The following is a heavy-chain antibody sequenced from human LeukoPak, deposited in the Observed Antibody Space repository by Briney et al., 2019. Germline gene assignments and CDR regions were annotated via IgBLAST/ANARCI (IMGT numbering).Heavy chain of an antibody. J-gene: IGHJ5*02. Sequence: SETLSLTCSVYGGSFSGYYWSWIRQPPGKGLEWIGEINHSGSTNYNPSLKSRVTISVDTSKNQLSLKLSSVTAADTAAYYCARRGDFRGLWSPASKNGFDPWGQGTLVTVSS. D-gene: IGHD5-18*01. CDR3: ARRGDFRGLWSPASKNGFDP. CDR2: INHSGST. V-gene: IGHV4-34*01. CDR1: GGSFSGYY.